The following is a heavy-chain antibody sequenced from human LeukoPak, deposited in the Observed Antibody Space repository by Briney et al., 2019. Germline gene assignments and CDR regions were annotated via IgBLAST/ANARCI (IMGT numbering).Heavy chain of an antibody. CDR1: GFTVGTEY. CDR2: IYIGGST. CDR3: VSGTIFGVAITDY. J-gene: IGHJ4*02. V-gene: IGHV3-53*01. D-gene: IGHD3-3*01. Sequence: GGSLRLSCAASGFTVGTEYMSWVRQAPGKGLEWVSIIYIGGSTYYADSVKGRFTISRDNSKNTLYLQMNSLRAEDTAVYYCVSGTIFGVAITDYWGQGTLVTVSS.